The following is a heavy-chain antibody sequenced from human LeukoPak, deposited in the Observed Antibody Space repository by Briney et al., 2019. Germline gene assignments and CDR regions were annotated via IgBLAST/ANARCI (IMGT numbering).Heavy chain of an antibody. V-gene: IGHV3-23*01. CDR2: ISGSGDST. J-gene: IGHJ4*02. Sequence: GGSLRLSCAASGFTFSSYAMSWVRQAPGKGPEWVSAISGSGDSTYYADSVKGRFTVSRDNSKNTLYLQMNNLRAEDTAVYYCAKGPQRVTTPRYFDYWGQGTLVTVSS. D-gene: IGHD2-21*02. CDR1: GFTFSSYA. CDR3: AKGPQRVTTPRYFDY.